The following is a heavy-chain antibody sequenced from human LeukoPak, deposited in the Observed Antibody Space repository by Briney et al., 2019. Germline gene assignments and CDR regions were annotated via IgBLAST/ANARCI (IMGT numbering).Heavy chain of an antibody. CDR3: ASAKGGPYDFWSGYLNY. CDR2: ISSSSSYI. V-gene: IGHV3-21*01. CDR1: GFTFSSYS. D-gene: IGHD3-3*01. J-gene: IGHJ4*02. Sequence: GGSLRLSCAAPGFTFSSYSMTWVRQAPGKGLEWVSSISSSSSYIYYADSVKGRFTISRDNAKNSLYLQMNSLRAEDTAVYYCASAKGGPYDFWSGYLNYWGQGTLVTVSS.